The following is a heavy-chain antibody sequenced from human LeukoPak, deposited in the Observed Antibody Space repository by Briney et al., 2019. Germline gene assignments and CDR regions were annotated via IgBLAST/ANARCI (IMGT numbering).Heavy chain of an antibody. CDR3: TTWILWGSYHPPDY. CDR2: IKSKTDGGTT. J-gene: IGHJ4*02. D-gene: IGHD3-16*02. CDR1: GFTFSNAW. Sequence: PRGSLRLSCAASGFTFSNAWMSWVRQAPGKGLEWVGRIKSKTDGGTTDYAAPVKGRFTISRDDSKNTLYLQMNSLKTEDTAVYYCTTWILWGSYHPPDYWGQGTLVTVSS. V-gene: IGHV3-15*01.